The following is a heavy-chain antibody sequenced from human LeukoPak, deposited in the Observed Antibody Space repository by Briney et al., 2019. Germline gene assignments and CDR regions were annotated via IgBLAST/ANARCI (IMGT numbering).Heavy chain of an antibody. Sequence: GGSLRLSCAASGFTFSSYWMHWVRQAPGKGLVWVSRINSDGSSTSYADSVKGRFTISRDNSKNTLYLQMNSLRPEDTAVYYCARSIAVAGNRAWFDPWGQGTLVTVSS. D-gene: IGHD6-19*01. J-gene: IGHJ5*02. CDR1: GFTFSSYW. CDR2: INSDGSST. CDR3: ARSIAVAGNRAWFDP. V-gene: IGHV3-74*01.